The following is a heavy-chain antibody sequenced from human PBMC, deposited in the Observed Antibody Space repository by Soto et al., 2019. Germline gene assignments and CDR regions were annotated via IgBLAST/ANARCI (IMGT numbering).Heavy chain of an antibody. CDR1: GGSISSYY. J-gene: IGHJ5*02. Sequence: QVQLQESGPGPVKPSETLSLTCTVSGGSISSYYWSWIRQPPGKGLEWIGYIYYSGSTNYNPSLKSRVTISVDTSKNQFSLKLSSVTAADTAVYYCARHGGTMVRGVIREFDPWGQGTLVTVSS. CDR3: ARHGGTMVRGVIREFDP. D-gene: IGHD3-10*01. V-gene: IGHV4-59*08. CDR2: IYYSGST.